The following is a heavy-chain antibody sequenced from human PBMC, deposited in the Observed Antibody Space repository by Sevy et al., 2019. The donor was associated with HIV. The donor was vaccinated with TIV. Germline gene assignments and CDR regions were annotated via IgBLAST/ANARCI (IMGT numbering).Heavy chain of an antibody. D-gene: IGHD6-6*01. Sequence: GGSLRLSCTASGFAFGDYAMTWIRQVPGKGLEWVGVIRTKPYGETADYTESAKGRFTISRDDAKNIAYLQMSNMKTEDTAVYYCSRGAFGSSAGIHYYGLDFWGQGTTVTVSS. CDR2: IRTKPYGETA. CDR1: GFAFGDYA. J-gene: IGHJ6*02. CDR3: SRGAFGSSAGIHYYGLDF. V-gene: IGHV3-49*01.